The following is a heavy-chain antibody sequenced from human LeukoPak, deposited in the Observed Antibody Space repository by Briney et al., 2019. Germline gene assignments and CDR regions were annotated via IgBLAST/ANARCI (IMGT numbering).Heavy chain of an antibody. CDR2: INSIGGTT. Sequence: ASVRVSCKASGSTFTGYSIHWARQAPGQGLEWMGIINSIGGTTSYAQTFQVRVTMTRDTSTSTVYMELSSLRSEDTAVYYCARGGWYYFDYWGEGTLVTVS. V-gene: IGHV1-46*01. CDR3: ARGGWYYFDY. D-gene: IGHD6-19*01. CDR1: GSTFTGYS. J-gene: IGHJ4*02.